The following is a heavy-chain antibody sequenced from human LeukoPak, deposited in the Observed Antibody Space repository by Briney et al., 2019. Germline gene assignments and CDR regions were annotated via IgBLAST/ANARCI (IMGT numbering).Heavy chain of an antibody. Sequence: GSLRLSCAASGFTVSANYMSWVRQPPGKGLEWIGSIYYSGSTYYNPSLKSRVTISVDTSKNQFSLKLSSVTAADTAVYYCGRPFYDFWSGHYYYYMDVWGKGTTVTVSS. D-gene: IGHD3-3*01. J-gene: IGHJ6*03. V-gene: IGHV4-39*01. CDR3: GRPFYDFWSGHYYYYMDV. CDR1: GFTVSANY. CDR2: IYYSGST.